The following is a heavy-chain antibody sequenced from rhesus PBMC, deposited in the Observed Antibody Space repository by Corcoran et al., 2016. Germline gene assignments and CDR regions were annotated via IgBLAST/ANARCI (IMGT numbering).Heavy chain of an antibody. D-gene: IGHD6-25*01. V-gene: IGHV4-65*01. CDR2: SSGGSCYT. CDR1: GVSVSNNNW. CDR3: ARGTYSGYRNEYFDF. Sequence: QVQLQESGPGLVKPSETLSLTCAVSGVSVSNNNWWTWIRQPPGKGLEWIGYSSGGSCYTYYKSSLKRRVTISPDTSKNQFSLKVRSVAAADTAVYFCARGTYSGYRNEYFDFWGQGALVTVSS. J-gene: IGHJ1*01.